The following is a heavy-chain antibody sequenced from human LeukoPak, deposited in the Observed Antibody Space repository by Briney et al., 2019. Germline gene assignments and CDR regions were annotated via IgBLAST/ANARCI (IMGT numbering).Heavy chain of an antibody. V-gene: IGHV1-18*01. CDR1: GYTFTSYG. CDR2: ISAYNGNT. CDR3: ARDSSKWFGELLSHYLDY. J-gene: IGHJ4*02. Sequence: GASVKVSCKASGYTFTSYGISWVRQAPGQGLEWMGWISAYNGNTNYAQKLQGRVTMTTDTSTSTAYMELRSLRSDDTAVYYCARDSSKWFGELLSHYLDYWGQGTLVTVSS. D-gene: IGHD3-10*01.